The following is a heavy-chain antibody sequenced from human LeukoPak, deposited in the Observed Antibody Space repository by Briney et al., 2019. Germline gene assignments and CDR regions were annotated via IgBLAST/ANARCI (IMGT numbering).Heavy chain of an antibody. D-gene: IGHD1-26*01. Sequence: GGSLRLSCAASGFTFSSYWMSWVRQAPGKGLEWVANIKQDGSEKYYVDSVKGRFTISRDNAKNSLYLQMNSLRAEDTAVYYCARDPKWELLPYFDYWDQGTLVTVSS. J-gene: IGHJ4*02. CDR3: ARDPKWELLPYFDY. CDR2: IKQDGSEK. CDR1: GFTFSSYW. V-gene: IGHV3-7*01.